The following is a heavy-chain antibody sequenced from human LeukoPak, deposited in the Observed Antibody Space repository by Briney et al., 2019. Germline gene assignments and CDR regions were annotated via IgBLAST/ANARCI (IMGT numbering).Heavy chain of an antibody. Sequence: ASVKVSCKASGYTFTSYDISWVRQAPGQGLEWMGWISAYNGNTNYAQKLQGRVTMTTDTSTSTAYMELRSLRSDDTAVYYCARVIPIAAAGTLDYWGQGTLVTVSS. V-gene: IGHV1-18*01. CDR3: ARVIPIAAAGTLDY. CDR2: ISAYNGNT. D-gene: IGHD6-13*01. CDR1: GYTFTSYD. J-gene: IGHJ4*02.